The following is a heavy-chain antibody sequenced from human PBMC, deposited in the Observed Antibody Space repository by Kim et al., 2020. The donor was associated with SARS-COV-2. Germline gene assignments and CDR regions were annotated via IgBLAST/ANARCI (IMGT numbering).Heavy chain of an antibody. CDR3: AKDLARLGYSSSFGY. V-gene: IGHV3-30*02. Sequence: DSVKGRFTISRDNSKNTLYLQMNSLRAEDTAVYYCAKDLARLGYSSSFGYWGQGTLVTVSS. D-gene: IGHD6-13*01. J-gene: IGHJ4*02.